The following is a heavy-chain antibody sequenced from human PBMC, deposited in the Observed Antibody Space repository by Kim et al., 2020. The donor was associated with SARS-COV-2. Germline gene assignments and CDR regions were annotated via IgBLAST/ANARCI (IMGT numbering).Heavy chain of an antibody. Sequence: GGSLRLSCAASGFTFSSYGMHWVRQAPGKGLEWVAVISYDGSNKYYADSVKGRFTISRDNSKNTLYLQMNSLRAEDTAVYYCAKAYYPYYYDGWTERGFEPWGQGTLVTDSS. CDR1: GFTFSSYG. D-gene: IGHD3-22*01. V-gene: IGHV3-30*18. CDR3: AKAYYPYYYDGWTERGFEP. J-gene: IGHJ5*02. CDR2: ISYDGSNK.